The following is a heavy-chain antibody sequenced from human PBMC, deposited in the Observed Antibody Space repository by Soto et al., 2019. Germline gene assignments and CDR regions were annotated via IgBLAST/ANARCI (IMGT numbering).Heavy chain of an antibody. CDR3: ARERIAAAGTMWFDP. CDR1: VYTYTSYG. Sequence: ASVKVSFKASVYTYTSYGMSWVRQDPGQGLEWMGWISAYNGNTNYAQKLQGRVTMTTDTSTSTAYMELRSLRSDDTAAYYCARERIAAAGTMWFDPWGQGTLVTVSS. J-gene: IGHJ5*02. V-gene: IGHV1-18*01. D-gene: IGHD6-13*01. CDR2: ISAYNGNT.